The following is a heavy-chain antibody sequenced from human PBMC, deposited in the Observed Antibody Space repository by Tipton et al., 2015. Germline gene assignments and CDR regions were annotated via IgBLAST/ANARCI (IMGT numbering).Heavy chain of an antibody. Sequence: SLRLSCAASGFTVSSNYMSWVRQAPGKGLEWVSVIYSGGSTYYVDSVKGRFTISRDNSKNTLYLQMNSLRAEDTAVYYCTTSRDAYNYYYYAMDVWGQGTTVTVSS. D-gene: IGHD5-24*01. V-gene: IGHV3-53*01. CDR2: IYSGGST. CDR1: GFTVSSNY. J-gene: IGHJ6*02. CDR3: TTSRDAYNYYYYAMDV.